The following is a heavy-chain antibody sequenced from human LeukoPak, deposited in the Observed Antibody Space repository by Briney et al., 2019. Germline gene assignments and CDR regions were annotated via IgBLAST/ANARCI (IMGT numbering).Heavy chain of an antibody. CDR2: ISYDGSNK. Sequence: GGSLRLSCAASGFTFSSYAMHWVRQAPGKGLEWVAVISYDGSNKYYADSVQGRFTISRDNSKNTLYLQMNSLRAEDTAVYYCARDPRYDILTAYTDYWGQGTLVTVSS. CDR1: GFTFSSYA. V-gene: IGHV3-30-3*01. CDR3: ARDPRYDILTAYTDY. J-gene: IGHJ4*02. D-gene: IGHD3-9*01.